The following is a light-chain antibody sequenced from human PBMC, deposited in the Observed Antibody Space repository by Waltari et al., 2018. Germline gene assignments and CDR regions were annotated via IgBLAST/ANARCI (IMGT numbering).Light chain of an antibody. CDR1: QSVSSN. CDR3: QQYNNWPGT. CDR2: GAS. J-gene: IGKJ1*01. Sequence: EIVMTQSPATLSVSPGERATLPCRASQSVSSNLAWYQQKPGQAPRLLIYGASTRAPGIPARFSGSGSGTEFTLTISSLQSEDFAVYSCQQYNNWPGTFGQGTKVEIK. V-gene: IGKV3-15*01.